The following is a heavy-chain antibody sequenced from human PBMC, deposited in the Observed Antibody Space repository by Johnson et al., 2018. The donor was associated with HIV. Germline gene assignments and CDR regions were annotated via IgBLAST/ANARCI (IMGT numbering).Heavy chain of an antibody. Sequence: QVQLVESGGGVVQPGRSLRLSCAASGFPISRFAVHWIRQAPGKGLEWVGVTSYDGRKTHYADSVKGRFTISRDNTKNLVYVQMNSLRAEHTAVYFCARGYCTSSSHCDAFDLWGQGTMVTVSS. CDR1: GFPISRFA. J-gene: IGHJ3*01. CDR3: ARGYCTSSSHCDAFDL. D-gene: IGHD2-2*01. CDR2: TSYDGRKT. V-gene: IGHV3-30*04.